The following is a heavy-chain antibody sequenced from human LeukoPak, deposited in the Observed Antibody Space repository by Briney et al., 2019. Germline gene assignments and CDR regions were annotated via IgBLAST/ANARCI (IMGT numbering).Heavy chain of an antibody. CDR3: ARGGSAWDNPFDY. J-gene: IGHJ4*02. Sequence: GASVRVSCKASGYTFTGYYIHWVRQAPGQGLEWMGWINPTSGGTKYAQKFQGRVTMTRDTSISTAYMELSRLRVDDTAVFYCARGGSAWDNPFDYWGQGTLVTVSS. D-gene: IGHD6-19*01. V-gene: IGHV1-2*02. CDR2: INPTSGGT. CDR1: GYTFTGYY.